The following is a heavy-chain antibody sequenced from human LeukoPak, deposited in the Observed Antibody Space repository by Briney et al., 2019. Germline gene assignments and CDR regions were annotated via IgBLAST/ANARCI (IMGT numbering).Heavy chain of an antibody. J-gene: IGHJ6*02. CDR3: ARVYCDSSGYYSGMDV. CDR1: GYTFTSYD. D-gene: IGHD3-22*01. CDR2: MNPNSGNT. Sequence: ASVKVSCKASGYTFTSYDINWVRQATGQGLEWMGWMNPNSGNTGYAQKFQGRVTMTRNTSISTAYMELSSLRSEDTAVYYCARVYCDSSGYYSGMDVWGQGTTVTVSS. V-gene: IGHV1-8*01.